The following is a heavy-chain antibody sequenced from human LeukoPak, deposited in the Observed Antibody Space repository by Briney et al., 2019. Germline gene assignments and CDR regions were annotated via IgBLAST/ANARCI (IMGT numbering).Heavy chain of an antibody. Sequence: SETLSLTCTVSGGSISSYYWSWIRQPPGKGLEGIGYIYYSGSTNYNPSLKSRVTISVDTSKNQFSLKLSSVTAADTAVYYCARGDYYDSSGYYSGFLYWGQGTLVTASS. CDR3: ARGDYYDSSGYYSGFLY. D-gene: IGHD3-22*01. CDR2: IYYSGST. CDR1: GGSISSYY. V-gene: IGHV4-59*08. J-gene: IGHJ4*02.